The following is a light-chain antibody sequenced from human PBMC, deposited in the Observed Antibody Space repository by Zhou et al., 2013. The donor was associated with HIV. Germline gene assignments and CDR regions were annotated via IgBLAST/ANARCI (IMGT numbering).Light chain of an antibody. CDR3: TNKYLLITSVRT. CDR2: GAS. Sequence: AIQMTQSPSSLSASVGDRVVITCRTSQDIGKDLGWYQQKPGKAPKLLIYGASSLESGVPSRFSAVIWHRLHSHHQQPAACKILLSYYCTNKYLLITSVRTFGGRDQGG. CDR1: QDIGKD. J-gene: IGKJ4*02. V-gene: IGKV1-6*01.